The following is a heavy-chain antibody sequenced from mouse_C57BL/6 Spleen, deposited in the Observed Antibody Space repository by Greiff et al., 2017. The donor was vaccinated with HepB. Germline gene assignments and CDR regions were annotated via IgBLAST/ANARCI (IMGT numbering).Heavy chain of an antibody. D-gene: IGHD1-1*01. V-gene: IGHV1-53*01. CDR3: ARGDYYGSSYEAWFAY. CDR1: GYTFTSYW. CDR2: INPSNGGT. Sequence: QVQLKQPGTELVKPGASVKLSCKASGYTFTSYWMHWVKQRPGQGLEWIGNINPSNGGTNYNEKFKSKATLTVDKSSSTAYMQLSSLTSEDSAVYYCARGDYYGSSYEAWFAYWGQGTLVTVSA. J-gene: IGHJ3*01.